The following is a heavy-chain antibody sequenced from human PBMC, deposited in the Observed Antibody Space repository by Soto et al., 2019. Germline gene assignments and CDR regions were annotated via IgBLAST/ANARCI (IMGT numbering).Heavy chain of an antibody. J-gene: IGHJ6*02. CDR1: GFTFSNYW. Sequence: EVQLVESGGGLVQPGGSLRLSCAASGFTFSNYWMSWVRQAPGKGLEWVGNIKQDGSEKNYVDSVKGRFTISRDNAKNSLFLQMNSLRAEDTAVYYGARIASAGRGWDVWGQGTTVIVSS. CDR2: IKQDGSEK. V-gene: IGHV3-7*01. D-gene: IGHD6-13*01. CDR3: ARIASAGRGWDV.